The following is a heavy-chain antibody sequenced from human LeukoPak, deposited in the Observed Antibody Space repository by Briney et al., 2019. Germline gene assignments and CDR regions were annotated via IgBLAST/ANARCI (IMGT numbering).Heavy chain of an antibody. V-gene: IGHV3-11*04. CDR1: GFPFSDYY. CDR2: ISSSGDII. CDR3: AGQYDAFDI. J-gene: IGHJ3*02. Sequence: GGSLRLSCAASGFPFSDYYMSWIRQAPGKGLEWVSYISSSGDIIYYADSVKGRFTISRDNAKNSVHLQMNSLRAEDMAVYYCAGQYDAFDIWGQGTMVTVSS.